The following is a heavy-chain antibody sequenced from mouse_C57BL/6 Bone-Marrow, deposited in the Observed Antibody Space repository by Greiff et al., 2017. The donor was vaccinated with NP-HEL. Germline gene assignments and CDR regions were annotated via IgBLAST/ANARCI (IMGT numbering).Heavy chain of an antibody. Sequence: QVQLQQPGAELVKTGASVKMSCKASGYTFTSYWITWVKQRPGQGLEWIGDIYPGSGSTNYNEKFKSKATLTVDTSSSTAYMQLSSLTSEDSAVYYCAILAIYYGTSFSLSFAVWGTGTTVPVSS. CDR3: AILAIYYGTSFSLSFAV. V-gene: IGHV1-55*01. CDR2: IYPGSGST. CDR1: GYTFTSYW. J-gene: IGHJ1*03. D-gene: IGHD2-1*01.